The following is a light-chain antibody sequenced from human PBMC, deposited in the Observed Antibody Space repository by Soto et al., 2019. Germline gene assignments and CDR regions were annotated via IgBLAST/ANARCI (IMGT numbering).Light chain of an antibody. Sequence: DIVMTQSPLSLPVTPGEPASISCRSSQSLLHSNGYNYLDWYLQKPGQSPQLLIYLGSNRASGGPGRFSGRGLGKDFTLKIRRGEAWDVWVYYCMQALQTPRTFGQGTKVEIK. CDR1: QSLLHSNGYNY. CDR2: LGS. V-gene: IGKV2-28*01. CDR3: MQALQTPRT. J-gene: IGKJ1*01.